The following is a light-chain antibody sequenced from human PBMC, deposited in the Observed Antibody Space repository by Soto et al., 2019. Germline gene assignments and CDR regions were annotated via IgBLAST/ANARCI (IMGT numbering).Light chain of an antibody. CDR3: QQYGSSPRYS. Sequence: DIVLTQSPGTLSLSPGERATLSCRASQSVDSRYLAWYQRKPGQAPRLLIYAVSSRATGIPDRFSASGSGIDFTLTISRLEPEDFAYYYCQQYGSSPRYSFGQGTKLEIK. CDR1: QSVDSRY. V-gene: IGKV3-20*01. J-gene: IGKJ2*03. CDR2: AVS.